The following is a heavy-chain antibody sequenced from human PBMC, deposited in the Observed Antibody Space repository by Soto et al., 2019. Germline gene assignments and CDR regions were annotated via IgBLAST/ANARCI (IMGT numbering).Heavy chain of an antibody. CDR3: ARSDAVAGTGPLPLYNWFDP. J-gene: IGHJ5*02. Sequence: ASVKVSCKASGYTFTGYYMHWVRQAPGQGLEWMGWINPNSGGTNYAQKFQGWVTMTRDTSISTAYMELSRLRSDDTAVYYCARSDAVAGTGPLPLYNWFDPWGQGTLVTVSS. CDR1: GYTFTGYY. D-gene: IGHD6-19*01. V-gene: IGHV1-2*04. CDR2: INPNSGGT.